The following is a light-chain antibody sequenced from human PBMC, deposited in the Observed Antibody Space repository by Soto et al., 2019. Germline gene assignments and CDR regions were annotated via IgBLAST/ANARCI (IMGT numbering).Light chain of an antibody. CDR1: QSVSAN. J-gene: IGKJ3*01. Sequence: EIVRTQSPATLSVSPGERSTLSCRASQSVSANLAWYQQKPCQAPRLLIYGASTRATGIPARFSGSGSGTDFTLTISRLEPEDFAVYYCQQYGSSLIFGPGNRGDIK. CDR3: QQYGSSLI. CDR2: GAS. V-gene: IGKV3-15*01.